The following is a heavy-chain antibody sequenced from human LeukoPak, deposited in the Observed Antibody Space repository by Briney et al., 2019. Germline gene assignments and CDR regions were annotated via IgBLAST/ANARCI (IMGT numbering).Heavy chain of an antibody. CDR2: INPSGGST. V-gene: IGHV1-46*01. D-gene: IGHD6-13*01. J-gene: IGHJ4*02. CDR3: ARDLRIAAAGTGPDY. CDR1: GGTFSSYA. Sequence: GASVKVSCKASGGTFSSYAISWVRQAPGQGLEWMGIINPSGGSTSYAQKFQGRVTMTRDTSTSTVYMELSSLRSEDTAVYYCARDLRIAAAGTGPDYWGQGTLVTVSS.